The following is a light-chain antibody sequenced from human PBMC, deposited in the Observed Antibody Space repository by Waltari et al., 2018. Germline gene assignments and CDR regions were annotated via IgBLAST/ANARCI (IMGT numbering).Light chain of an antibody. J-gene: IGKJ1*01. CDR3: QQYNNWPPWT. CDR1: QRVTSN. Sequence: EVVMTQSPATLSVSPGERATLSCRASQRVTSNLAWYQQKPGQAPRLLIYGASTRATDIPARFSGSGSGTEFTLTISSLQSEDSAVYYCQQYNNWPPWTFGQGTKVEIK. V-gene: IGKV3-15*01. CDR2: GAS.